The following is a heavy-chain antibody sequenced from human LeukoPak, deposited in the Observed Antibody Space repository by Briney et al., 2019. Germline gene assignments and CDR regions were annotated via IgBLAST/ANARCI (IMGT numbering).Heavy chain of an antibody. J-gene: IGHJ4*02. V-gene: IGHV3-48*03. CDR1: GLSFSDYG. D-gene: IGHD3-10*01. CDR3: TRDAGSDF. CDR2: ISPSGRSV. Sequence: PGGSLRLSCAGSGLSFSDYGMNWVRQAPGKGLEWLTFISPSGRSVSYADSVKGRFTIARDNAKKSLYLQMDSLRGEHTAIYYCTRDAGSDFWGQGTLVTVSS.